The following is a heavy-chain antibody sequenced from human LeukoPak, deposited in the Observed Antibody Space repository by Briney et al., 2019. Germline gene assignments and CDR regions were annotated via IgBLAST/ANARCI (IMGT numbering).Heavy chain of an antibody. V-gene: IGHV4-34*01. J-gene: IGHJ6*03. CDR2: INPSGST. CDR3: ARAGYSYGYGYYYMDV. CDR1: GGSFSGYY. Sequence: SETLSLTCAVYGGSFSGYYWSWIRQPPGQGLEWIGEINPSGSTNYTPSLQSRVTISVDTSKNQFSLKLSSVTAADTAVYYCARAGYSYGYGYYYMDVWGKGTTVTVSS. D-gene: IGHD5-18*01.